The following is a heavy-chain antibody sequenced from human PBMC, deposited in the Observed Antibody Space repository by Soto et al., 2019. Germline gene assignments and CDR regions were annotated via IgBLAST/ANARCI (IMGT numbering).Heavy chain of an antibody. CDR1: GFNVRSYW. J-gene: IGHJ4*02. V-gene: IGHV3-7*01. D-gene: IGHD3-16*01. CDR2: IKEDGSEM. Sequence: GGSLRLSCAVSGFNVRSYWMGWVRQAPGKGLEWGASIKEDGSEMKYPQSVRSRFTRCRDSAGNAFHLAINYLSAEDTGVYFCARDIGFDYVNWGQGTLVTVSS. CDR3: ARDIGFDYVN.